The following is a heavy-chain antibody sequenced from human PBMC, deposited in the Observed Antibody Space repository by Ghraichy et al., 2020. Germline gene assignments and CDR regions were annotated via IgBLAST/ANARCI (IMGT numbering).Heavy chain of an antibody. V-gene: IGHV4-39*01. D-gene: IGHD3-10*01. CDR2: IYYSGST. J-gene: IGHJ4*02. CDR1: GGSIHSSSYY. CDR3: ARHSSYYGSGSYYNPGDY. Sequence: SETLSLTCTVSGGSIHSSSYYWSWFRQPPGKGLEWIWRIYYSGSTYYNPSLKSRVTISVDTSKNQFSLKLSSVTAADTAVYYCARHSSYYGSGSYYNPGDYWGQGTLVTVSS.